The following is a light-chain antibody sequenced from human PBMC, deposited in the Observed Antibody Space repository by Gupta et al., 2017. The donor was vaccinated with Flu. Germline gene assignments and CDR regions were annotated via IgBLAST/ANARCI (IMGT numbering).Light chain of an antibody. V-gene: IGLV2-8*01. Sequence: QSPLTTPPSASGSPGQSVTISCTGTSSDVGAYNFVSWNQQHPGKAPKLMIYDVNKRPSGVPHRFSGSKSGNTASLTVSGLQAEDEADYYCSSYAGSNNLLFGGGTKLTVL. CDR2: DVN. CDR3: SSYAGSNNLL. J-gene: IGLJ2*01. CDR1: SSDVGAYNF.